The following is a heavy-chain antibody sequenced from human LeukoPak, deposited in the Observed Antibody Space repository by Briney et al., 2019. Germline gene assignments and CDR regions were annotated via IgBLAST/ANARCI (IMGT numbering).Heavy chain of an antibody. CDR3: TRGPGGFPFDP. Sequence: PSETLSLTCAVYGGSFSGYYWSRIRQSPGKGLEWIGEINHSGSTNYNPSLKSRVTISVDTSKNQFSLKRTSVTAADTAVYYCTRGPGGFPFDPWGQGTLVTVSS. D-gene: IGHD3-16*01. CDR2: INHSGST. CDR1: GGSFSGYY. J-gene: IGHJ5*02. V-gene: IGHV4-34*01.